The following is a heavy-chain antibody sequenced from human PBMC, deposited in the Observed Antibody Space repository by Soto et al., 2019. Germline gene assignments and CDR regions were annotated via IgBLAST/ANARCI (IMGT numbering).Heavy chain of an antibody. CDR2: IYHSGST. D-gene: IGHD3-10*01. V-gene: IGHV4-4*02. CDR3: ARSNEVGITMVRGAPAEYYFDY. CDR1: SGSISSSNW. Sequence: QVQLQESGPGLVKPSGTLSLTCAVSSGSISSSNWWSWDRQPPGKGLEWIGEIYHSGSTNYNPSLKSRVTISVDKSKNQFSLKLSSVTAADTAVYYCARSNEVGITMVRGAPAEYYFDYWGQGTLVTVSS. J-gene: IGHJ4*02.